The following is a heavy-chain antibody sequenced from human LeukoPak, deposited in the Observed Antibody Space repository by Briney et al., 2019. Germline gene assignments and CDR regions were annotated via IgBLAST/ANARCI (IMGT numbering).Heavy chain of an antibody. CDR3: ASSIAARPRNY. D-gene: IGHD6-6*01. J-gene: IGHJ4*02. CDR1: GFTFSDYQ. V-gene: IGHV3-11*04. CDR2: ISGGGSSI. Sequence: PGGSLRLSCAASGFTFSDYQMSWIRQAPGKGLEWVSYISGGGSSIYYADSVKGRFTISRDNAKNSLYLQMNSLRADDTAVYYCASSIAARPRNYWGQGTLVTVSS.